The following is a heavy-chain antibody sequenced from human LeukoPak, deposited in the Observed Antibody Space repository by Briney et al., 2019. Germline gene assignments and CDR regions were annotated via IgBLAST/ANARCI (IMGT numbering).Heavy chain of an antibody. J-gene: IGHJ2*01. V-gene: IGHV4-59*08. D-gene: IGHD5-18*01. CDR2: IYYSGST. CDR3: ARRMDTALPYWYFDL. CDR1: GGSISSYY. Sequence: SETLSLTCTVSGGSISSYYWSWIRQPPGKGLEWIGYIYYSGSTNYNPSLKSRVTISVDTSKNQFSLKLSSVTAADTAVYYCARRMDTALPYWYFDLWGRGTLVTVSS.